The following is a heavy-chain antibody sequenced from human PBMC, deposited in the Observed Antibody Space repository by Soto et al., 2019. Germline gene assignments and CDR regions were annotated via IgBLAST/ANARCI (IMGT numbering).Heavy chain of an antibody. CDR3: ARDRYRGDFWSGYYYYYYMDV. CDR1: GFTFSSYG. CDR2: IWYDGSNK. D-gene: IGHD3-3*01. V-gene: IGHV3-33*01. J-gene: IGHJ6*03. Sequence: GGSLRLSCAASGFTFSSYGMHWVRQAPGKGLEWVAVIWYDGSNKYYADSVKGRFTISRDNSKNTLYLQMNSLRAEDTAVYYCARDRYRGDFWSGYYYYYYMDVWGKGTTVTVSS.